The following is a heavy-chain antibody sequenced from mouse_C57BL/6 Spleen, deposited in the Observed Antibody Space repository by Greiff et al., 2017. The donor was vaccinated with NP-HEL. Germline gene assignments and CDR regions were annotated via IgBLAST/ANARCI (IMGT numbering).Heavy chain of an antibody. CDR3: AREIYRGYAMDY. CDR2: SRNKANDYTT. CDR1: GFTFSDFY. D-gene: IGHD2-1*01. V-gene: IGHV7-1*01. J-gene: IGHJ4*01. Sequence: EVQLVESGGGLVQSGRSLRLSCATSGFTFSDFYMEWVRQAPGKGLEWIAASRNKANDYTTEYSASVKGRFIVSRDTSQSILYLQMNALRAEDTAIYYCAREIYRGYAMDYWGQGTSVTVSS.